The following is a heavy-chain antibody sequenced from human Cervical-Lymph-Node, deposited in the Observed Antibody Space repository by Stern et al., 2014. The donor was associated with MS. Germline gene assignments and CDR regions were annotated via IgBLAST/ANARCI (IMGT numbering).Heavy chain of an antibody. CDR1: GYTFSDYY. CDR3: AKDTGSYTAYDFDH. J-gene: IGHJ4*02. CDR2: INPYTAGT. V-gene: IGHV1-2*02. Sequence: QVQLVQSGAEVKKPGASVKVSCKASGYTFSDYYIHWVRQAPGQGLEWMGWINPYTAGTNYAQKFQGRVTMTRDTSISTAYMDLTSLRYDDSAVYYCAKDTGSYTAYDFDHWGQGTLITVSS. D-gene: IGHD5-12*01.